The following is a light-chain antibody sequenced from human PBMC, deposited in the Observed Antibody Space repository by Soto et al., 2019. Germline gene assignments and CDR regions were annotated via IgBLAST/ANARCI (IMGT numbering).Light chain of an antibody. CDR3: QQYGSSPWT. J-gene: IGKJ1*01. Sequence: EIVLTQSPGTLSLSPGERATLSCRASQSVSSSYLAWYQQKPGQAPRLLIYGASSRATGITDRFSGSGSGTDFTLNISRLEPEDFAVFYCQQYGSSPWTFGQGTKVEI. CDR2: GAS. CDR1: QSVSSSY. V-gene: IGKV3-20*01.